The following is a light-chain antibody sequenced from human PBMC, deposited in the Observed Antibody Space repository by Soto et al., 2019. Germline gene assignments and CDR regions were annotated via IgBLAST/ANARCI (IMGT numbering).Light chain of an antibody. Sequence: QSVLTQPPSASGSPGQSVTISCTGTSSDVGGYNYVSWYQQHAGKAPRLMIYEVTKRPSGVPDRFSGSKSGNTASLTVSGLHAEDEADYYCSSYAGSDHLVFGGGTKLTVL. CDR1: SSDVGGYNY. J-gene: IGLJ3*02. CDR3: SSYAGSDHLV. V-gene: IGLV2-8*01. CDR2: EVT.